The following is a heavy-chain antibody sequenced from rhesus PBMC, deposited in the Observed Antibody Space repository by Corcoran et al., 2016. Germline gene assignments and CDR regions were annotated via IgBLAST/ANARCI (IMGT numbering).Heavy chain of an antibody. CDR2: IDPEDGEA. D-gene: IGHD6-25*01. CDR3: ATFIAAGGYY. CDR1: GYTFTDYY. V-gene: IGHV1-111*02. J-gene: IGHJ4*01. Sequence: EVQLVQSGAEVKKPGTSVKTSCKASGYTFTDYYLPWVRQAPGKGLEWVGRIDPEDGEAIHAQKFQDRVTITADTSTDTAYMELTSLRSEDTAVYYCATFIAAGGYYWGQGVLVTVSS.